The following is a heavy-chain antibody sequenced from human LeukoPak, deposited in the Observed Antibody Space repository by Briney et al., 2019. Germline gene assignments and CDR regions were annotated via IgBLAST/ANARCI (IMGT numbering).Heavy chain of an antibody. CDR3: ARAQYYSNDC. D-gene: IGHD4-11*01. CDR1: GYTFSDHW. V-gene: IGHV3-7*01. Sequence: GGSLRLSCVASGYTFSDHWVTWVRQAPGKGLEWVANINQDGGGKYYVDSVKGRFIISRDNAKNSLYLQMDSLKVEDTAVYYCARAQYYSNDCWGQGTLVTVSS. J-gene: IGHJ4*02. CDR2: INQDGGGK.